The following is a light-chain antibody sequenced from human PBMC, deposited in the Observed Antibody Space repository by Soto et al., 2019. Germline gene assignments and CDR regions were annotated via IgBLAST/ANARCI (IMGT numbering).Light chain of an antibody. J-gene: IGKJ5*01. Sequence: EIVMTQSPATLSVSPGERATLSCRASQSVSSNLAWYQQKPGQAPRLLIFAASTRATGVPARFSGSGSGTEFTLTITSLQSEDFAVYYCQQYSNWLSFAQGTRLEIK. CDR1: QSVSSN. V-gene: IGKV3-15*01. CDR2: AAS. CDR3: QQYSNWLS.